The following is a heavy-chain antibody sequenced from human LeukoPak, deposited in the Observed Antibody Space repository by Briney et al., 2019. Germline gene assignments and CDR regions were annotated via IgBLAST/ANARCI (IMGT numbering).Heavy chain of an antibody. J-gene: IGHJ4*02. CDR3: ARGPPLRFLEWLSPLFDY. V-gene: IGHV1-2*06. D-gene: IGHD3-3*01. Sequence: ASVKVSCKASGYTFTGYYMHWVRQAPGQGLEWMGRINPNSGGTNYAQKFQGRVTMTRDTSISTAYMELSRLRSDDTAVYYCARGPPLRFLEWLSPLFDYWGQGTLVTVSS. CDR2: INPNSGGT. CDR1: GYTFTGYY.